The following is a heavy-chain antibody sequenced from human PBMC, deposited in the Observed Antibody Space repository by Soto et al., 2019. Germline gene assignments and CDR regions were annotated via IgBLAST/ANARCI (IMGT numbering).Heavy chain of an antibody. D-gene: IGHD3-3*01. J-gene: IGHJ5*02. V-gene: IGHV2-5*02. CDR3: AHKYYDFLIGYSNTWFAP. CDR2: IYWDDDK. CDR1: GFSLSPSGVG. Sequence: SGPTLVNPTQTLTLTCTFSGFSLSPSGVGVGWIRQPPGKALEWLALIYWDDDKRYSPSMKSRLTITKGTSKNQVVLTMTNMDPVDTATFYFAHKYYDFLIGYSNTWFAPWGKGTLVTVSP.